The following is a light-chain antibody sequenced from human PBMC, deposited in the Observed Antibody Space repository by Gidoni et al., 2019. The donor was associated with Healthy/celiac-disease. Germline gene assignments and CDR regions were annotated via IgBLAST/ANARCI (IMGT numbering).Light chain of an antibody. CDR1: SPNIGSNY. Sequence: PGQRVTISCSGSSPNIGSNYVYWYQQLPGTAPKLLIYRSNQRPSGVPDRFSGSKSGTSASLAISGLRSEDEADYFCAAWDDSLSGVVFGGGTKLTVL. V-gene: IGLV1-47*01. CDR2: RSN. CDR3: AAWDDSLSGVV. J-gene: IGLJ2*01.